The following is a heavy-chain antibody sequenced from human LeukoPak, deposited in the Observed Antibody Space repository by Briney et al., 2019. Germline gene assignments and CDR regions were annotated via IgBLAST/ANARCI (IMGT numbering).Heavy chain of an antibody. Sequence: GESLKISCKSSGYSFTSYWIGWVRQMPGKGLEWMGIIYPGDSDTRYSPSFQAQVTISADKSTSTAYLQWSSLKASDTAMYYCARMGLQHAFDIWGQGTMVTVSS. V-gene: IGHV5-51*01. CDR1: GYSFTSYW. CDR3: ARMGLQHAFDI. J-gene: IGHJ3*02. CDR2: IYPGDSDT.